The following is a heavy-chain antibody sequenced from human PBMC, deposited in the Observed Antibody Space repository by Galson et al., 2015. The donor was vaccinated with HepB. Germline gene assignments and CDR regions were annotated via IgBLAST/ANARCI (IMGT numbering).Heavy chain of an antibody. J-gene: IGHJ3*02. CDR1: GYAFTAYY. V-gene: IGHV1-2*06. D-gene: IGHD7-27*01. CDR2: INPNGGDT. CDR3: APAGAGDGFDI. Sequence: SVKVSCKASGYAFTAYYMHWVRQAPGQGLEWMGRINPNGGDTDYAQKFQGRVTMTRDTSITTAYMEVNSLRSDDTAVYFCAPAGAGDGFDIWGQGTMVTVS.